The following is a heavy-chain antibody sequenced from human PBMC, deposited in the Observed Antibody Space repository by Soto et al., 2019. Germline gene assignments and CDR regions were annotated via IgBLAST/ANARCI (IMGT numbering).Heavy chain of an antibody. D-gene: IGHD1-26*01. Sequence: GGSLRLSCAISGFSVSSNYLSWVRQAPGKGLEWVSVHYSGGSTYYADSVQGRFTISRDKSNNTLYLQMRRVRAEDTAVYFCARHRHPRGTVGATSPLDPWGQGTRVTVSS. CDR2: HYSGGST. CDR1: GFSVSSNY. V-gene: IGHV3-53*01. J-gene: IGHJ5*02. CDR3: ARHRHPRGTVGATSPLDP.